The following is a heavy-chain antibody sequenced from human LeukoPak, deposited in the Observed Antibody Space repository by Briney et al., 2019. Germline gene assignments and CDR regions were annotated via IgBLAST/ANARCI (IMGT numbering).Heavy chain of an antibody. CDR3: AKDGDTVVVPAAIIGTYNWFDP. J-gene: IGHJ5*02. V-gene: IGHV3-23*01. Sequence: GGSLRLSCAASGFTFSSYAMSWVRQAPGKGLEWVSAISGSGGSTYYADSVKGRFTISRDNSKNTLYLQMNSLRAEDTAVYYCAKDGDTVVVPAAIIGTYNWFDPWGQGTLVTVSS. D-gene: IGHD2-2*02. CDR2: ISGSGGST. CDR1: GFTFSSYA.